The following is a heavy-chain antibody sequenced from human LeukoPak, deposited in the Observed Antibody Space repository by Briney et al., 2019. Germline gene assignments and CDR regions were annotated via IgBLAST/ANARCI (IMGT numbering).Heavy chain of an antibody. CDR1: GYTFTSYG. V-gene: IGHV1-18*01. CDR3: ARVFITDQLPSLRFDP. D-gene: IGHD2-2*01. Sequence: ASVKVSCKASGYTFTSYGISWVRQAPGQGLEWMGWISAYNGNTNYAQKLQGRVTMTTDTSTSTAYMELRSLRSDDTAVYYCARVFITDQLPSLRFDPWGQGTLVTVSS. J-gene: IGHJ5*02. CDR2: ISAYNGNT.